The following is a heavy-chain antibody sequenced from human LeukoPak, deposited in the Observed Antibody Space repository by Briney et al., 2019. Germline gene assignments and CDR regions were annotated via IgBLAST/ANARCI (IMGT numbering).Heavy chain of an antibody. V-gene: IGHV4-30-4*02. CDR1: GGSISSGDYY. CDR3: ASRRITIFGVASNDAFDI. D-gene: IGHD3-3*01. Sequence: SDTLSLTCTVSGGSISSGDYYWSWIRQPPGKGLEWIGYIYYSGSTYYNPSLKSRVTISVDTSKNQFSLKLSSVTAADTAVYSCASRRITIFGVASNDAFDIWGQGTMVTVSS. J-gene: IGHJ3*02. CDR2: IYYSGST.